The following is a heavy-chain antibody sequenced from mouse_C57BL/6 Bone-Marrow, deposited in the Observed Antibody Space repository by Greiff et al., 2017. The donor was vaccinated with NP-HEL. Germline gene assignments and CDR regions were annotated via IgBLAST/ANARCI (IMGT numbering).Heavy chain of an antibody. CDR2: INPGSGGT. J-gene: IGHJ1*03. D-gene: IGHD1-1*01. V-gene: IGHV1-54*01. Sequence: VQLQQSGAELVRPGTSVKVSCKASGYAFTNYLIEWVKQRPGQGLEWIGVINPGSGGTNYNEKFKGKATLTADKSSSTAYMQLSSLTSEDSVVYFCLYGSNWYFEVWGTRTTLTVSS. CDR1: GYAFTNYL. CDR3: LYGSNWYFEV.